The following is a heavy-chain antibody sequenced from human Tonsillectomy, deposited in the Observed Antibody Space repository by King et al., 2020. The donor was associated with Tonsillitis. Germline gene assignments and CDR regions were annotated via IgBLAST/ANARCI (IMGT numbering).Heavy chain of an antibody. CDR1: GYTFTSYP. D-gene: IGHD6-13*01. CDR3: ARGGYLSSNWYIFDY. CDR2: INAGNGNT. V-gene: IGHV1-3*01. Sequence: VQLVQSGAEVKKPGASVRVSCKPSGYTFTSYPMHWVRQAPGQSLEWMGWINAGNGNTKYSQKFQDRVTITRDTSASTAYMELSSLRSEDTAVYYCARGGYLSSNWYIFDYWGQGTLVTVSS. J-gene: IGHJ4*02.